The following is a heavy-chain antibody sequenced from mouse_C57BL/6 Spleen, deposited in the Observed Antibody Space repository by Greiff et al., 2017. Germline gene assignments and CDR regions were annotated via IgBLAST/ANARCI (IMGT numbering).Heavy chain of an antibody. J-gene: IGHJ4*01. Sequence: VQLKQSGPGLVKPSQSLSLTCSVTGYSITSGYYWNWIRQFPGNKLEWMGYISYDGSNNYNPSLKNRISITRDTSKNQFFLKLNSVTTEDTATYYCARVGEDGAMDYWGQGTSVTVSS. CDR3: ARVGEDGAMDY. CDR2: ISYDGSN. V-gene: IGHV3-6*01. D-gene: IGHD2-3*01. CDR1: GYSITSGYY.